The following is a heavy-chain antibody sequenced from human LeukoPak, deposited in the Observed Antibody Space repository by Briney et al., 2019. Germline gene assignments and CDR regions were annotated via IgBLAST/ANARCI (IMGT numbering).Heavy chain of an antibody. CDR1: GGSISSSSYY. D-gene: IGHD6-19*01. V-gene: IGHV4-39*07. CDR3: ARSIAVAGPIIAFDY. Sequence: SETLSLTCTVSGGSISSSSYYWGWIRQPPGKGLEWIGGIYYSGSTYYNPSLKSRVTISVDTSKNQFSLKLSSVTAADTAVYYCARSIAVAGPIIAFDYWGQGTLVTVSS. CDR2: IYYSGST. J-gene: IGHJ4*02.